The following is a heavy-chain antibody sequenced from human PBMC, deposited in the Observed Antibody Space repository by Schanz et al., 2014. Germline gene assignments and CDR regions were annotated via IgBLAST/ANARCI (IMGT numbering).Heavy chain of an antibody. CDR2: MNSKTGNT. V-gene: IGHV1-8*01. CDR3: ERDAGWAFGDYHGMDV. J-gene: IGHJ6*02. D-gene: IGHD3-10*01. CDR1: GYSFTTYD. Sequence: QVQLVQSGAEVKKPGASVRVSCKASGYSFTTYDVNWVRQATGQGLEWMGWMNSKTGNTGYAQRFQGRVTMTTDTSTSTAYMELRSLISDDAAVYYCERDAGWAFGDYHGMDVWGQGTSVTVSS.